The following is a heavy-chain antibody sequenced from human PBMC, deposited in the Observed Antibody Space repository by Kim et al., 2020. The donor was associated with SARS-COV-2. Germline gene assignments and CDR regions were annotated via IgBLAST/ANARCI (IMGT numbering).Heavy chain of an antibody. D-gene: IGHD2-21*01. Sequence: GGSLRLSCAASGFTFSSYAMSWVRQAPGKGLEWVSAISGSGGSTYYADSVKGRFTISRDNSKNTLYLQMNSLRAEDTAVYYCAKDGQMVVIGPYWYFDLWGRGTLVTVSS. V-gene: IGHV3-23*01. J-gene: IGHJ2*01. CDR3: AKDGQMVVIGPYWYFDL. CDR2: ISGSGGST. CDR1: GFTFSSYA.